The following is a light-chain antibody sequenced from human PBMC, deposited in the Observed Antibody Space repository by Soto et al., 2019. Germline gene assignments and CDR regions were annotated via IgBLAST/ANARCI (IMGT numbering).Light chain of an antibody. V-gene: IGKV3-20*01. CDR2: GAS. J-gene: IGKJ5*01. Sequence: EIVLTQSQCTLSLSPGERATLRCRASQSVSSSYLAWYQQKNGQPPRLXIYGASSRATGIPDRFSGSGYGTDFNLTISRLETEDFAVFYCQHYDSLPITFGQGTRLEIK. CDR3: QHYDSLPIT. CDR1: QSVSSSY.